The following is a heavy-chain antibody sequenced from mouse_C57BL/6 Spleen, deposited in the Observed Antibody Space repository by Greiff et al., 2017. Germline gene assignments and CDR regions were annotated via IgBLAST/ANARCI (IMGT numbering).Heavy chain of an antibody. J-gene: IGHJ2*01. V-gene: IGHV1-69*01. Sequence: QVQLQQSGAELVMPGASVKLSCKASGYTFTSYWMHWVKQRPGQGLEWIGEIDPSDSYTNYNQKFKGKSTLTVDKSSSTAYMQLSSLTSEDSAVYYCARRGGYYFDDWGQGTTRTVSS. CDR1: GYTFTSYW. CDR3: ARRGGYYFDD. CDR2: IDPSDSYT.